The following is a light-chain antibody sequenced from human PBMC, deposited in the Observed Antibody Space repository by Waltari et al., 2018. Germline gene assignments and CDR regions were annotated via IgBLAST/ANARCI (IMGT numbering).Light chain of an antibody. CDR3: QQYYSTPIT. CDR1: QSVLYSSNNKNY. CDR2: WAA. J-gene: IGKJ5*01. Sequence: DIVMTQSPDSLAVSLGERATINCKSSQSVLYSSNNKNYLAWYQQKQEQPPKLLIYWAATRESGVPDRFSGSGSGTDFTLTISSLQAEDVAVYYCQQYYSTPITFGQGTRLEIK. V-gene: IGKV4-1*01.